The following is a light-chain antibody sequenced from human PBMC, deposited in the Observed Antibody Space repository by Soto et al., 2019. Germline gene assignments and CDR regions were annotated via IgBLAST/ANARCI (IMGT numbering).Light chain of an antibody. CDR1: SSNIGAGYD. V-gene: IGLV1-40*01. Sequence: QSVLTQPPSVSGAPGQRVTISCTGSSSNIGAGYDVHWYQQLPGTDPKLLIYDNSNRPSGVPDRFSGSKSGTSASLAITGLQAEDEADYYCQSFDVSLSGGDWVFGGGTKLTVL. CDR3: QSFDVSLSGGDWV. CDR2: DNS. J-gene: IGLJ3*02.